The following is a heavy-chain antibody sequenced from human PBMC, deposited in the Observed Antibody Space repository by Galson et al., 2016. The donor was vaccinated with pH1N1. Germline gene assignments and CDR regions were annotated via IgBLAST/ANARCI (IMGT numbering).Heavy chain of an antibody. D-gene: IGHD5-12*01. CDR2: IARGTSVT. CDR1: GFSLNDFS. CDR3: ARDDGGEYTGFDYDY. Sequence: SLRLSCAVSGFSLNDFSMSWIRQAPGMGLQWIAYIARGTSVTVYADSVKGRFSISRDSAKNSLYLQTHSLRAEDTAIYFCARDDGGEYTGFDYDYWGQGALVTVSS. V-gene: IGHV3-11*05. J-gene: IGHJ4*02.